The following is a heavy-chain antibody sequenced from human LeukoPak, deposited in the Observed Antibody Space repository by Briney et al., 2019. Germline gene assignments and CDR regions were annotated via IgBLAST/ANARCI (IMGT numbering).Heavy chain of an antibody. Sequence: SGPTLVNPTQPLSLTCTFSGFSFTTDRVAVAWIRQPPGKALEWLGIIYWDDNKRYSPSLETRLSITKDTSKNQVVLTMTNMDPMDTATYFCAQERYGSGSYSYWGQGTLVTVSS. V-gene: IGHV2-5*02. CDR1: GFSFTTDRVA. J-gene: IGHJ4*02. CDR3: AQERYGSGSYSY. D-gene: IGHD3-10*01. CDR2: IYWDDNK.